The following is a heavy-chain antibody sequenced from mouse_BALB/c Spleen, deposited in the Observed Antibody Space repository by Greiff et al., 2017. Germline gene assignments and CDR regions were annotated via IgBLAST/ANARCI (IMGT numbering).Heavy chain of an antibody. Sequence: VQLQQPGAELVRPGASVKLSCKASGYTFTSYWINWVKQRPGQGLEWIGNIYPSDSYTNYNQKFKDKATLTVDKSSSTAYMQLSSPTSEDSAVYYCTRDGGYDRGLWYFDVWGAGTTVTVSS. J-gene: IGHJ1*01. V-gene: IGHV1-69*02. CDR2: IYPSDSYT. CDR1: GYTFTSYW. D-gene: IGHD2-2*01. CDR3: TRDGGYDRGLWYFDV.